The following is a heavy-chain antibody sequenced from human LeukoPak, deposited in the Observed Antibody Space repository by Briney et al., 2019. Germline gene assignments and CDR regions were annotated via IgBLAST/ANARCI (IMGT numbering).Heavy chain of an antibody. CDR3: ARDPNGDYFGAFDF. D-gene: IGHD4-17*01. V-gene: IGHV3-23*01. CDR1: GFTFSNYA. Sequence: GGSLRLSCAASGFTFSNYAMSWVRQAPGRGLEWVSSITGNGGVTSYADSVKGRFTVTRDNSKNTLYLQMNSLRAEETAVYYCARDPNGDYFGAFDFWGQGTMVTVSS. J-gene: IGHJ3*01. CDR2: ITGNGGVT.